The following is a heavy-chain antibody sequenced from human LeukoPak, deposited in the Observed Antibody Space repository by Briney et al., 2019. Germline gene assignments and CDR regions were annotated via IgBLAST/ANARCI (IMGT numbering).Heavy chain of an antibody. CDR3: ARSPPIYYYDSSGYYYSPYYYGMDV. V-gene: IGHV3-30-3*01. Sequence: PGGSLRLSCAASGFTFSSYAMHWVRQAPGKGLEWVAVISYDGSNKYYADSVKGRFTIPRDNSKNTLYLQMNSLRAEDTAVYYCARSPPIYYYDSSGYYYSPYYYGMDVWGQGTTVTVSS. CDR1: GFTFSSYA. J-gene: IGHJ6*02. D-gene: IGHD3-22*01. CDR2: ISYDGSNK.